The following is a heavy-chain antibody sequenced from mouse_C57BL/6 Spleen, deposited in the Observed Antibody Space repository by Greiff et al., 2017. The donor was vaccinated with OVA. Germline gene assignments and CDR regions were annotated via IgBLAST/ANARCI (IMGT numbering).Heavy chain of an antibody. Sequence: EVKLMESGGGLVKPGGSLKLSCAASGFTFSDYGMHWVRQAPEKGLEWVAYISSGSSTIYYADTVKGRFTISRDNAKNTLCLQMTSLRSEDTAMYYCARRSSGYVFDYWGQGTTLTVSS. D-gene: IGHD3-2*02. CDR3: ARRSSGYVFDY. J-gene: IGHJ2*01. CDR1: GFTFSDYG. CDR2: ISSGSSTI. V-gene: IGHV5-17*01.